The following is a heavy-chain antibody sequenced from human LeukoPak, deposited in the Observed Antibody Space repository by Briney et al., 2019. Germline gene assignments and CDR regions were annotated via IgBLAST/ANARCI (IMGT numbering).Heavy chain of an antibody. CDR1: GFTFDDYA. CDR3: ARALRSSSWYFDY. J-gene: IGHJ4*02. CDR2: ITWNSGGI. Sequence: GGSLRLSCAASGFTFDDYAMHWVRQAPGKGLEWVSGITWNSGGIGYADSVKGRFTISRDNAKKSLYLQMNSLRAQDTAVYYCARALRSSSWYFDYWGQGTLVTVSS. D-gene: IGHD6-13*01. V-gene: IGHV3-9*01.